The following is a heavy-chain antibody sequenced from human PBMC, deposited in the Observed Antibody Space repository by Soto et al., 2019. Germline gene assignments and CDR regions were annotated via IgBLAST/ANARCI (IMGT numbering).Heavy chain of an antibody. CDR2: ITTNGHT. V-gene: IGHV3-23*01. CDR1: GFTVSNCV. CDR3: AKGLLNGRWYAAD. J-gene: IGHJ4*02. Sequence: EVHLLESGGVLVQPWESLRLSCETSGFTVSNCVMTWVRQPPGKRLEWVSVITTNGHTDYADSVKGRFTISRDNSKNTVYLQMNSLRAEDTAVYYCAKGLLNGRWYAADWGQGTLVTVSS. D-gene: IGHD6-13*01.